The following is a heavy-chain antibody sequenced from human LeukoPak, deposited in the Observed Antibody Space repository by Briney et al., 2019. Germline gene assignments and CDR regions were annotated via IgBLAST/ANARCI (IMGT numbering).Heavy chain of an antibody. CDR1: GYTFTSYD. D-gene: IGHD2-2*01. CDR3: ARVHCSSTSCYRMAFDI. CDR2: MNPNSGNT. J-gene: IGHJ3*02. V-gene: IGHV1-8*01. Sequence: APVKVSCKASGYTFTSYDINWVRQATGQGLEWMGWMNPNSGNTGYAQKFQGRVTMTRNTSISTAYMELSSLRSEDTAVYYCARVHCSSTSCYRMAFDIWGQGTMVTVSS.